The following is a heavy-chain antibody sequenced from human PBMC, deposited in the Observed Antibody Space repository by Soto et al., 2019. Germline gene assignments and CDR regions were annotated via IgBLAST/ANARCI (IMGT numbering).Heavy chain of an antibody. D-gene: IGHD5-18*01. J-gene: IGHJ4*02. CDR2: IIPIFGTA. Sequence: ASVKVSCKTSGGTFSSYAISWVRQAPGQGLEWMGGIIPIFGTANYAQKFQGRVTITADESTSTAYMELSSLRSEDTAVYYCGRDNLIQLWTTLDYWGQGTLVTVSS. CDR1: GGTFSSYA. V-gene: IGHV1-69*13. CDR3: GRDNLIQLWTTLDY.